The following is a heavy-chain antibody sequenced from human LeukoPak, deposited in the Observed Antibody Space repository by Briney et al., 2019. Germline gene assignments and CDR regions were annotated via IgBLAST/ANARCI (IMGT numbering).Heavy chain of an antibody. CDR1: GGSFSGYY. D-gene: IGHD2-15*01. CDR2: INHSGST. J-gene: IGHJ5*02. CDR3: ARDPYCSGGSCYLNWFDP. Sequence: KPSETLSLTCAVYGGSFSGYYWSWIRQPPGKGLEWIGEINHSGSTNYNPSLKSRVTMSVDTSNNQFSLKLSSVTAADTAVYYCARDPYCSGGSCYLNWFDPWGQGTLVTVSS. V-gene: IGHV4-34*01.